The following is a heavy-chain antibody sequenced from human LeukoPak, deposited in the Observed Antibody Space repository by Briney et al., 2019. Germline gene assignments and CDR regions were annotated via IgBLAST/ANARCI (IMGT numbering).Heavy chain of an antibody. CDR1: GYSISSGYY. D-gene: IGHD3-22*01. Sequence: SETLSLTCAVSGYSISSGYYWVWIRQPPGKGLEWIGSDYHTGSTYYHPSLKSRVTISLATSKNQFSLRLTFVTAADTALYYCASHYYASSGSLFDSWGRGSLVTVSS. V-gene: IGHV4-38-2*01. CDR3: ASHYYASSGSLFDS. J-gene: IGHJ4*02. CDR2: DYHTGST.